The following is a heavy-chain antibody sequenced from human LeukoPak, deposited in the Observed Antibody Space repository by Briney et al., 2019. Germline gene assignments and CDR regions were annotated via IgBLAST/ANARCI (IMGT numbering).Heavy chain of an antibody. J-gene: IGHJ4*02. CDR1: GITFSDYW. D-gene: IGHD2-2*01. CDR3: ARRYCSTTNCYALED. CDR2: IKQDGSVK. Sequence: GSLRLSCAASGITFSDYWMTWVRQAPGKGLEWVANIKQDGSVKQYLGSVKGRFTISRDNAKNSLYLQMNSLRAEDTAVYYCARRYCSTTNCYALEDWGQGTLVTVSS. V-gene: IGHV3-7*01.